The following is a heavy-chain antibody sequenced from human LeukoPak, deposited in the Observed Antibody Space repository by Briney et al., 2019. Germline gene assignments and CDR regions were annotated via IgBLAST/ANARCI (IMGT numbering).Heavy chain of an antibody. V-gene: IGHV1-18*01. CDR2: ISAYNGNT. Sequence: ASVNVSCKASGYTFTSYGISWVRQAPGQGLEWMGWISAYNGNTNYAQKLHGRVTMTTDTSTSTAYMELRSLRSDDTAVYYCARVNDFWSGYPLGYWGQGTLVTVSS. CDR1: GYTFTSYG. CDR3: ARVNDFWSGYPLGY. D-gene: IGHD3-3*01. J-gene: IGHJ4*02.